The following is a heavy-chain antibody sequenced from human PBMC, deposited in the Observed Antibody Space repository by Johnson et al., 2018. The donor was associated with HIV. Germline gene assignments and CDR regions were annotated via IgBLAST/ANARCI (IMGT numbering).Heavy chain of an antibody. CDR3: AKDLSSGWSAFDI. Sequence: EVQLVESGGGLVQPGGSLRLSCAASGFTVSSYYMSWVRQAPGKGLEWVSIIYSGGSTYYADSVKGTFTISRDNSKNTLYLQMNSLRAEDTAVYYCAKDLSSGWSAFDIWGQGTMVTVSS. V-gene: IGHV3-66*01. CDR1: GFTVSSYY. J-gene: IGHJ3*02. D-gene: IGHD6-19*01. CDR2: IYSGGST.